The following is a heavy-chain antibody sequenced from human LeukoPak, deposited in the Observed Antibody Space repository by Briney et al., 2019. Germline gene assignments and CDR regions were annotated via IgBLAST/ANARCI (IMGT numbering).Heavy chain of an antibody. D-gene: IGHD3-22*01. J-gene: IGHJ1*01. CDR3: ARVPLHDDSRHYYPH. CDR2: INTGNGNT. CDR1: GYTFTNYG. Sequence: ASVKVACKTSGYTFTNYGMHWVRQAPRQSPEWMGLINTGNGNTKSSQKFQDRVTLTRDTSASTGYMELNSLSSEDTAVYYCARVPLHDDSRHYYPHWGQGTPVTVSS. V-gene: IGHV1-3*04.